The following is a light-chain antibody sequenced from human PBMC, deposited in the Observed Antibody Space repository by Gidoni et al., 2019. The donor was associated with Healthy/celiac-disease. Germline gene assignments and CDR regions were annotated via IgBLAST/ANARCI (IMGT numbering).Light chain of an antibody. CDR3: QQYDNLLPYT. J-gene: IGKJ2*01. CDR1: QYISSY. CDR2: DAS. V-gene: IGKV1-33*01. Sequence: DIQMTQSPSSLSASVGDRVTITCQASQYISSYLNWYQQKPGKAPKLLIYDASNLETGVPSRFSGSGSGTDFTFTISSLQPEDIATYYCQQYDNLLPYTFXXXTKLEIK.